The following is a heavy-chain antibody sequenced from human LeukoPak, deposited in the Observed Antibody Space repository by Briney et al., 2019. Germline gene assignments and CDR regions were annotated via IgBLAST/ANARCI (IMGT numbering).Heavy chain of an antibody. CDR2: IIPIFGTA. Sequence: SVKVSCKASGGTFSSYAISWVRQAPGQGLEWMGGIIPIFGTANYAQKFQGRVTITADESTSTAYMELSSLRSEDTAVYYCARGVLSSGWYNGYYFDYWGQGTLVTVSS. CDR1: GGTFSSYA. CDR3: ARGVLSSGWYNGYYFDY. V-gene: IGHV1-69*13. D-gene: IGHD6-19*01. J-gene: IGHJ4*02.